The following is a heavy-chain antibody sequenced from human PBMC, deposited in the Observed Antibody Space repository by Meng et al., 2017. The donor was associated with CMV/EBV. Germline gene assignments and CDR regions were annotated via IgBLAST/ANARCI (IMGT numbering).Heavy chain of an antibody. CDR2: SYYNGST. J-gene: IGHJ4*02. CDR1: GCANSSGSNY. D-gene: IGHD3-22*01. CDR3: ACGVVTMIVEYDH. Sequence: QLLEAVPGLGNRSEALSITYTVSGCANSSGSNYWGWIRQPPGTGLEWVWSSYYNGSTNYNPSLNSRVIISVATSKNQFYLKLSSVTAADTDVYYYACGVVTMIVEYDHWGQGTLVTVSS. V-gene: IGHV4-39*07.